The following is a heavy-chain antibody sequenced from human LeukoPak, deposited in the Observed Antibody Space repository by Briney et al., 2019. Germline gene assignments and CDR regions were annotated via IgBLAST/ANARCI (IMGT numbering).Heavy chain of an antibody. J-gene: IGHJ4*02. D-gene: IGHD6-19*01. Sequence: ASVKVSCKTSGYTFTDYYIHWVRQAPGQGLEWMGWINPNYFGTNYAQKFQGRVTMTRDTSITTAYMELSSLRSDDTAVYYCARAHTTGWYWGRGTLVTVSS. CDR3: ARAHTTGWY. CDR1: GYTFTDYY. CDR2: INPNYFGT. V-gene: IGHV1-2*02.